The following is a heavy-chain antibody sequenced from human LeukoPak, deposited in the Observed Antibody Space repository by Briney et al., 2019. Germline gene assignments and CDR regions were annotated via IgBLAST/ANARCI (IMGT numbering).Heavy chain of an antibody. Sequence: GGSLRLSCAASGFTFSSYGMHWVRQAPGKGLEWVAVISYDGSNKYYADSVKGRFTISRDNSKNTLYLQMNSLRAEDTAVYYCAKGDFRFDYWGQRTLVTVSS. D-gene: IGHD2/OR15-2a*01. CDR3: AKGDFRFDY. J-gene: IGHJ4*02. CDR2: ISYDGSNK. CDR1: GFTFSSYG. V-gene: IGHV3-30*18.